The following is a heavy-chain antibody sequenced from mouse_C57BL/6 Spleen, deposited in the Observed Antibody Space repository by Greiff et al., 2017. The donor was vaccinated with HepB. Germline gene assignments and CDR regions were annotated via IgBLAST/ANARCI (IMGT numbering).Heavy chain of an antibody. Sequence: VQLQQPGAELVKPGASVKMSCKASGYTFTSYWITWVKQRPGQGLEWIGDIYPGSGSTNYNEKFKSKATLTVDTSSSTAYMQLSSLTSEDSAVYYCARTYYYGSSLAYWGQGTLVTVSA. D-gene: IGHD1-1*01. V-gene: IGHV1-55*01. J-gene: IGHJ3*01. CDR3: ARTYYYGSSLAY. CDR1: GYTFTSYW. CDR2: IYPGSGST.